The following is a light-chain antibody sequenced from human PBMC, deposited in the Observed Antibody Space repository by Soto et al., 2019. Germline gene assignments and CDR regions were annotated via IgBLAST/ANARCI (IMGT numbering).Light chain of an antibody. Sequence: EIVLTQSPATLSLSPGERATLSCRASQSIRTYLAWFRQKPGQAPRLLIYDASNRATGIPARISGSGSGTDFTLTISSLEPEDFAVYYCQQRSNRPITFGQGTRLEIK. CDR1: QSIRTY. CDR3: QQRSNRPIT. V-gene: IGKV3-11*01. J-gene: IGKJ5*01. CDR2: DAS.